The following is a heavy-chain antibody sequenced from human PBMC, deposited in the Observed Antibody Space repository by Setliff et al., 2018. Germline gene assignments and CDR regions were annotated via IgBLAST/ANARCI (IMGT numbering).Heavy chain of an antibody. CDR1: GGSLNSGSYY. Sequence: SETLSLTCAVSGGSLNSGSYYWSWIRQSTERGLEWLGRLHTSGSTTYNPALNSRVTISVDTSKNQFSLKLSSVTAADTAVYFCARDNTIVGATDYWGQGTLVTVSS. V-gene: IGHV4-61*02. CDR3: ARDNTIVGATDY. J-gene: IGHJ4*02. D-gene: IGHD1-26*01. CDR2: LHTSGST.